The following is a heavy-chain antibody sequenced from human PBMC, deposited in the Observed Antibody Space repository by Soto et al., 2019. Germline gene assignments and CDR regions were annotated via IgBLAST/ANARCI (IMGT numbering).Heavy chain of an antibody. CDR3: ARGDPAGYSSGWDKDGMDV. Sequence: ASVKVSCKASGYTFTSYDMHWVRQATGQGLEWMGWMNPNSGNTGYAQKFQGRVTMTRNTSISTAYMELSSLRSEDTAVYYCARGDPAGYSSGWDKDGMDVWGQGTTVTVS. V-gene: IGHV1-8*01. J-gene: IGHJ6*02. CDR1: GYTFTSYD. D-gene: IGHD6-19*01. CDR2: MNPNSGNT.